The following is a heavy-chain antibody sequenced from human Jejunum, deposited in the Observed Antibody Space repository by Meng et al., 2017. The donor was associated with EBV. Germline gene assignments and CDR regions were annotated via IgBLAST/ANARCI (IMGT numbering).Heavy chain of an antibody. Sequence: QLFGSGGGLVQPGGSLRLSCAASGFTLSSHAMSWVLQAPGKGLEWVSHISGTGGRTYYADSVKGRFTASRDNSKNTLYLQMNSLRADDTAVYYCVRDGYNYIPFDYWGQGTLVTVSS. CDR2: ISGTGGRT. J-gene: IGHJ4*02. D-gene: IGHD5-24*01. CDR1: GFTLSSHA. V-gene: IGHV3-23*01. CDR3: VRDGYNYIPFDY.